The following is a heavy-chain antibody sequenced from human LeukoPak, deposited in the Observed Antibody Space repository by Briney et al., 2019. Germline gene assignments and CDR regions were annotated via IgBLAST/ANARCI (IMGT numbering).Heavy chain of an antibody. Sequence: GGSLRLSCAASGFTFSSYAMHWVRQAPGKGLEYVSAISSNGVSTYYANSVKGRFNISRDNSKNTLYLQMGSLRAEDMAVYYCASPDYWGQGTLVTVSS. CDR1: GFTFSSYA. CDR3: ASPDY. CDR2: ISSNGVST. V-gene: IGHV3-64*01. J-gene: IGHJ4*02.